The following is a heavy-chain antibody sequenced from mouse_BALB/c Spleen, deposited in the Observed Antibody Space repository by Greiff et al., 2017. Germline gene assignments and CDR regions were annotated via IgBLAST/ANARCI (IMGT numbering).Heavy chain of an antibody. CDR3: TRDSPWFAY. Sequence: QVQLKKSGAELVRPGASVTLSCKASGYTFTDYEMHWVKQTPVHGLEWIGAIDPETGGTAYNQKFKGKATLTADKSSSTAYMELRSLTSEDSAVYYCTRDSPWFAYWGQGTLVTVSA. CDR1: GYTFTDYE. CDR2: IDPETGGT. V-gene: IGHV1-15*01. J-gene: IGHJ3*01.